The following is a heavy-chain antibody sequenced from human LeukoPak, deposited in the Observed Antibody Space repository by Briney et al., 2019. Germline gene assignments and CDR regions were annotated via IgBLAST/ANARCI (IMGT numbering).Heavy chain of an antibody. CDR1: GFTFSSYW. CDR3: ARGAVSRWFGELPDDY. V-gene: IGHV3-74*01. CDR2: IESNGLA. J-gene: IGHJ4*02. Sequence: GGSLKLSCAASGFTFSSYWMHWVRQTPGKGLMWVSRIESNGLALYADSVRDRFTISRDNAKNTVYLQMNSLRADDTAVYYCARGAVSRWFGELPDDYWGQGTLVTVSS. D-gene: IGHD3-10*01.